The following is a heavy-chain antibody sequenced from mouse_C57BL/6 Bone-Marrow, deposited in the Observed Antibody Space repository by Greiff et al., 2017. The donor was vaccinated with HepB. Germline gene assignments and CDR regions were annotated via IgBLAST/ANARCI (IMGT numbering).Heavy chain of an antibody. D-gene: IGHD1-1*01. CDR2: IRNKANGYTT. V-gene: IGHV7-3*01. CDR3: ARLYGSSYDFDY. J-gene: IGHJ2*01. Sequence: EVKLVESGGGLVQPGGSLSLSCAASGFTFTDYYMSWVRQPPGKALEWLGFIRNKANGYTTEYSASVKGRFTISRDNSQSILYLQMNALRAEDSATYYCARLYGSSYDFDYWGQGTTLTVSS. CDR1: GFTFTDYY.